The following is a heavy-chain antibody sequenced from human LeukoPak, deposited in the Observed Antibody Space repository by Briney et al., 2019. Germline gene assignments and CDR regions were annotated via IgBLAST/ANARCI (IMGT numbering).Heavy chain of an antibody. Sequence: ASVKVSCKASGGTFSSYAISWVRQAPGQGLEWMGGIIPIFGTANYAQKFQGRVTITADESTSTAYMELSSLRAEDTAVYYCARASVITFGGVIQPVFDYWGQGTLVTDSS. D-gene: IGHD3-16*02. J-gene: IGHJ4*02. V-gene: IGHV1-69*13. CDR2: IIPIFGTA. CDR3: ARASVITFGGVIQPVFDY. CDR1: GGTFSSYA.